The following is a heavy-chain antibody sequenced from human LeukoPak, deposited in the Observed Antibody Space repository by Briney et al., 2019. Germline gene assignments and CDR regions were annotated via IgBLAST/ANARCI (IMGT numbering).Heavy chain of an antibody. J-gene: IGHJ4*02. CDR2: IYYSGST. Sequence: SETLSLTCTVSGGSISSYYWSWIRQPPGKGLEWIGYIYYSGSTNYNPSLKSRVTISVDTSKNQFSLKLSSVTAADTAVYYCARQWTGTVDYWGQGTLVTVSS. V-gene: IGHV4-59*08. CDR1: GGSISSYY. CDR3: ARQWTGTVDY. D-gene: IGHD1-1*01.